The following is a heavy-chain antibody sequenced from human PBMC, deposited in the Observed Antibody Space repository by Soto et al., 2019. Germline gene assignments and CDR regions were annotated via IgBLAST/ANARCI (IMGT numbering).Heavy chain of an antibody. V-gene: IGHV3-15*01. CDR3: TTDRIVMRPPYSGYDLTDY. D-gene: IGHD5-12*01. J-gene: IGHJ4*02. Sequence: GGSLRLSCAASGFTFSNAWMSWVRQAPGKGLEWVGHIKTKTDGGTTDYAAPVKGRFTISRDDSKNTLYLQMNSLKTEDTAVYYCTTDRIVMRPPYSGYDLTDYWGQGTLVTVSS. CDR2: IKTKTDGGTT. CDR1: GFTFSNAW.